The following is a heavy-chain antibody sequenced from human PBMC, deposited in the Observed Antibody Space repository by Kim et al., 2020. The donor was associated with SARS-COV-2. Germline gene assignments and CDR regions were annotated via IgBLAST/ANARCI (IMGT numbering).Heavy chain of an antibody. V-gene: IGHV5-51*01. CDR3: ARLQGMVQGVAPRPNWFDP. CDR2: IYPGDSDT. CDR1: GYSFTSYW. D-gene: IGHD3-10*01. J-gene: IGHJ5*02. Sequence: GESLKISCKGSGYSFTSYWIGWVRQMPGKGLEWMGIIYPGDSDTRYSPSFQGQVTISADKSISTAYLQWSSLKASDTAMYYCARLQGMVQGVAPRPNWFDPWGQGTLVTVSS.